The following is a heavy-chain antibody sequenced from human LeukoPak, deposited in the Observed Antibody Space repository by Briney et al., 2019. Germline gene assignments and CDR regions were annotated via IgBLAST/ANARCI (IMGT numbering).Heavy chain of an antibody. CDR2: IFPGDSDT. CDR1: GYSFTSYW. Sequence: GESLKISCKGSGYSFTSYWIGWVRQMPGKGLEWVGIIFPGDSDTRYSPSFQGQVTISADKSISTAYLHWSSLKASDTAMYYCAGEEATAGFDYWGQGTLVTVSS. V-gene: IGHV5-51*01. J-gene: IGHJ4*02. D-gene: IGHD5-12*01. CDR3: AGEEATAGFDY.